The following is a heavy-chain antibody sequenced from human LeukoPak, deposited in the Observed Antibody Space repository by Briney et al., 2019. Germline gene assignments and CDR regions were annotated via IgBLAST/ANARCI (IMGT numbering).Heavy chain of an antibody. J-gene: IGHJ3*02. D-gene: IGHD3-22*01. CDR3: ASRGHYYDSSGYFDDAFDI. V-gene: IGHV4-61*02. CDR2: IYTSGST. CDR1: GGSISSGSYY. Sequence: SQTLSLTCTVSGGSISSGSYYWSWIRQPAGKGLEWIGRIYTSGSTNYNPSPKSRVTISVDTSKNQFSLKLSSATAADTAVYYCASRGHYYDSSGYFDDAFDIWGQGTMVTVSS.